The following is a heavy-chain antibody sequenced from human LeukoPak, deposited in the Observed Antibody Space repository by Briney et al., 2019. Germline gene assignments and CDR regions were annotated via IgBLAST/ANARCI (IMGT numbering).Heavy chain of an antibody. CDR3: ARQPYESSSTSCRIFDAFDI. V-gene: IGHV5-10-1*01. CDR2: IDPSDSYT. J-gene: IGHJ3*02. Sequence: GESLKISCKGSGYSFTSYWISWVRQMPGKGLEWMGRIDPSDSYTNYSPSFQGHVTISADKSISTAYLQWSSLKASDTAMYYCARQPYESSSTSCRIFDAFDIWGQGTMVTVSS. CDR1: GYSFTSYW. D-gene: IGHD2-2*01.